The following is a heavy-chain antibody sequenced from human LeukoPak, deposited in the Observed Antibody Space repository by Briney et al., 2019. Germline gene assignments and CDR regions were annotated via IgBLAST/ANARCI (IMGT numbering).Heavy chain of an antibody. CDR1: GYIFSDYS. CDR2: INPNSGGT. D-gene: IGHD4/OR15-4a*01. V-gene: IGHV1-2*06. CDR3: ARDQGALTNLLGANDF. J-gene: IGHJ4*02. Sequence: ASVKVSCKASGYIFSDYSMHWVRQAPGQGLEWMGRINPNSGGTNYAQTFQGRVTMTRDTSISTAYMELSRLRSDDTAFYYCARDQGALTNLLGANDFWGQGTLVTVSS.